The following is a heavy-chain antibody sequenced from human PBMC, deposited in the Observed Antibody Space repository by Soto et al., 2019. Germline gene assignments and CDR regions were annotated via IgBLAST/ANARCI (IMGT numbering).Heavy chain of an antibody. CDR3: ARVIRGAYYNSPLHX. CDR1: GYTFTGYC. Sequence: GASVKVSCRASGYTFTGYCMHWVRQAPGQGLEWMGWINPYSGGADYAQSFQGLVALTRDTSISTVYMELSRLRFDDTAVYYCARVIRGAYYNSPLHXWGQGTVVTVSX. D-gene: IGHD3-10*01. V-gene: IGHV1-2*02. CDR2: INPYSGGA. J-gene: IGHJ4*02.